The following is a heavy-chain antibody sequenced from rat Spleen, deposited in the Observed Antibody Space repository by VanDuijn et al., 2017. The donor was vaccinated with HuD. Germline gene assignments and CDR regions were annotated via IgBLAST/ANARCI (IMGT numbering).Heavy chain of an antibody. CDR1: GFTFSNYD. D-gene: IGHD4-2*01. CDR2: ISYDGSRI. V-gene: IGHV5-20*01. CDR3: TTDGDH. Sequence: EVQLVESGGGLVQPGRSMKLSCAASGFTFSNYDMAWVRQAPTKGLVWVASISYDGSRIYYRESVKGRFTISRDNAIGTLYLRMDSLRSEDTATYYCTTDGDHWGQGVMVTVSS. J-gene: IGHJ2*01.